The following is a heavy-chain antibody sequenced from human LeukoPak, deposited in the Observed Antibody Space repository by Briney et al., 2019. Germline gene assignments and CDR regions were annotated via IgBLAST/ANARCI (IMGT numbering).Heavy chain of an antibody. V-gene: IGHV3-30*02. J-gene: IGHJ5*02. D-gene: IGHD5-18*01. CDR2: IRYEGSNE. Sequence: GGSLRLSCAASGFTFSTYGMHWVRQPPGKGLEWVGVIRYEGSNEYYADAVKGRFSISRDNSKNTLYLQMNSLRVENTAVYYCAKGEIAMVNWFDPWGQGTLVTVSS. CDR3: AKGEIAMVNWFDP. CDR1: GFTFSTYG.